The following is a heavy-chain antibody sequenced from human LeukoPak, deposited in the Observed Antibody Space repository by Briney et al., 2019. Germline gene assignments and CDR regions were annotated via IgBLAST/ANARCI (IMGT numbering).Heavy chain of an antibody. D-gene: IGHD3-10*01. CDR1: GGTFSSYA. CDR2: IIPILGIA. CDR3: ARDIGSGSYYSPYYYGMDV. V-gene: IGHV1-69*04. J-gene: IGHJ6*02. Sequence: ASVKVSCKASGGTFSSYAISWVRQAPGQGLEWMGRIIPILGIANYAQKFQGRVTITADKSTSTAYMELSSLRSEDTAVYYCARDIGSGSYYSPYYYGMDVWGQGTTVTVSS.